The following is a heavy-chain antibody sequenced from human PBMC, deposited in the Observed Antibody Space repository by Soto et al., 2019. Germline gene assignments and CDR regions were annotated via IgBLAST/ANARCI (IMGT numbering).Heavy chain of an antibody. CDR3: ARARIDY. CDR1: GFTFSTYW. Sequence: GGSLRLSCAASGFTFSTYWMTWVRQAPGKGLEWVANINLDGSEKHYVDSVKGRFTISRDNAKNSLYLQMNRLRAEDTAVYYCARARIDYWGQGTLVSGSS. V-gene: IGHV3-7*01. J-gene: IGHJ4*02. CDR2: INLDGSEK.